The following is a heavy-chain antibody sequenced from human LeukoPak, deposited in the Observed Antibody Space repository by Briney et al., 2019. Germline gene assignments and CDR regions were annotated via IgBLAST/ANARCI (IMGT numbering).Heavy chain of an antibody. J-gene: IGHJ4*02. CDR3: VKDGLGIAAAVYYLFDY. CDR1: GFTFSSYA. D-gene: IGHD6-13*01. CDR2: TSSNGGST. Sequence: GGSLRLSCSACGFTFSSYAMHWVRQAPGKGLEYVSATSSNGGSTYYADSVRGRFTISRDNSKNTLYLQMSSLRAEDTAVYYCVKDGLGIAAAVYYLFDYWGQGTLVTVSS. V-gene: IGHV3-64D*06.